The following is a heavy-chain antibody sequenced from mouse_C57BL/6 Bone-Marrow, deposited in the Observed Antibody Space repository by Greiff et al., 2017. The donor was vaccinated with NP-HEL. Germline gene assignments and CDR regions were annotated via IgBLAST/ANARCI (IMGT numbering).Heavy chain of an antibody. D-gene: IGHD2-4*01. J-gene: IGHJ3*01. CDR1: GYTFTDHT. CDR2: IYPRDGST. CDR3: AIYYDYEWFAY. V-gene: IGHV1-78*01. Sequence: VKLVESDAELVKPGASVKISCKVSGYTFTDHTIHWMKQRPEQGLEWIGYIYPRDGSTKYNEKFKGKATLTADKSSSTAYMQLNSLTSEDSAVYFCAIYYDYEWFAYWGQGTLVTVSA.